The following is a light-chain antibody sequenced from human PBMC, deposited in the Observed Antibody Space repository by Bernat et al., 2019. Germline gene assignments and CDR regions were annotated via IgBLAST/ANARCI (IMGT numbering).Light chain of an antibody. Sequence: QSVLTQPPSLSEAPRQRVTISCSGTSSNVGKNAVSWYQQFPGKPPKVLIFYDDLVPSGVSDRFSGSKSGTSASLAINGLQSEDEADYSCASWDDGLSGWVFGGGTKLTVL. CDR3: ASWDDGLSGWV. CDR1: SSNVGKNA. CDR2: YDD. J-gene: IGLJ3*02. V-gene: IGLV1-36*01.